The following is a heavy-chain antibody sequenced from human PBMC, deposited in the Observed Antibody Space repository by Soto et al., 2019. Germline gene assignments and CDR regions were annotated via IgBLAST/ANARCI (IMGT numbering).Heavy chain of an antibody. CDR1: GFTFSSYA. CDR3: ERGLRSGYYNWFDP. CDR2: ISYDGSNK. V-gene: IGHV3-30-3*01. Sequence: QVQLVESGGGVVQPGRSLRLSCAASGFTFSSYAMHWVRQAPGKGLEWVAVISYDGSNKYYADSVKGRFTISRDNSKNTLYLQMNSLRAEDTAVYYCERGLRSGYYNWFDPWGQGTLVTVSS. D-gene: IGHD3-22*01. J-gene: IGHJ5*02.